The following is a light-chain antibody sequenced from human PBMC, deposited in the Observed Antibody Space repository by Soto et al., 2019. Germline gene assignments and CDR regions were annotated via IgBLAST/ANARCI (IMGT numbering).Light chain of an antibody. V-gene: IGLV1-44*01. Sequence: QSVLTQPPSASGTPGQRVTISCSGSSSNIGSNTVNWYQHLPGTAPKLLIYSNSPRPSGVPDRFSGSKSGTSASLAISGLQSEDDADYYCATWDDSLNGDVFGSGTKVTVL. J-gene: IGLJ1*01. CDR1: SSNIGSNT. CDR2: SNS. CDR3: ATWDDSLNGDV.